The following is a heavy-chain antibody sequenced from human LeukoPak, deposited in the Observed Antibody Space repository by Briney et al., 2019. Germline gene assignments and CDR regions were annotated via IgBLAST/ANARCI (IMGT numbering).Heavy chain of an antibody. CDR3: ARVLRYFDWSYYMDV. V-gene: IGHV3-66*01. Sequence: PGGSLRLSCAASGFTVSSNYMSWVRQAPGKGLEWVSVIYSGGSTYYADSVKGRFTISRDNSKNTLYLQMNSLRAEDTAVYYCARVLRYFDWSYYMDVWGKGTTVTISS. J-gene: IGHJ6*03. CDR2: IYSGGST. D-gene: IGHD3-9*01. CDR1: GFTVSSNY.